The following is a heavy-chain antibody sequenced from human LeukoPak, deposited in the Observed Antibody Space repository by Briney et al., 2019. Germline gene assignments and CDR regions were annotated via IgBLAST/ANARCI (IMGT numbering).Heavy chain of an antibody. CDR2: IYTSGST. Sequence: SETLSLTCTVSGGSISSGSYYWSWIRQPAGKGLEWIGRIYTSGSTNYNPSLKSRVTISVDTSKNQFSLKLSSVTAADTAVYYCAREIAAAGITYFDYWGQGTLVTVSS. V-gene: IGHV4-61*02. CDR1: GGSISSGSYY. D-gene: IGHD6-13*01. J-gene: IGHJ4*02. CDR3: AREIAAAGITYFDY.